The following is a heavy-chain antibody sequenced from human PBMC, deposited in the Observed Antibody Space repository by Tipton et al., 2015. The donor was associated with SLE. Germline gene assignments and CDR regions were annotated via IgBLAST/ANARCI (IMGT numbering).Heavy chain of an antibody. D-gene: IGHD4-17*01. V-gene: IGHV4-34*01. J-gene: IGHJ4*02. Sequence: TLSLTCAVSGGSFSGYYWSWIRQPPGKGLEWIGEINHSGSTNYNPSLKSRVTISVDTSKNQFSLKLSSVTAADTAVYYCARQGWSLRFDYWGQGTLVTVSS. CDR1: GGSFSGYY. CDR2: INHSGST. CDR3: ARQGWSLRFDY.